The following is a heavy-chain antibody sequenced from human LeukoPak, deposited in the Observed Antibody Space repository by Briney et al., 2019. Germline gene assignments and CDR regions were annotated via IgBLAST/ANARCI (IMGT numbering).Heavy chain of an antibody. CDR3: ARDGASASGSWFGP. Sequence: PSETLSLICTVSADSIRSGYYWGWIRQSPGKGLEWIGSIYHSWSTYYNPSLRSRVTISVDMSKNQFSLRLNSVTAADTAVYYCARDGASASGSWFGPWGQGTLVIVSS. V-gene: IGHV4-38-2*02. D-gene: IGHD1-26*01. CDR2: IYHSWST. CDR1: ADSIRSGYY. J-gene: IGHJ5*02.